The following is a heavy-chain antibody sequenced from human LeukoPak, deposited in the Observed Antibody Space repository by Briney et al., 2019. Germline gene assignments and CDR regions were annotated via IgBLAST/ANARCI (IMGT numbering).Heavy chain of an antibody. CDR3: ARITYYYGSGSYVDY. Sequence: SETLSLTCTVSGGSISNYYWSWIRQPPGKGLEWIGRIYTSGSTNYNPSLKSRVTISVDTSKNQFSLKLSSVTAADTAVYYCARITYYYGSGSYVDYWGQGTLVTVSS. J-gene: IGHJ4*02. CDR1: GGSISNYY. CDR2: IYTSGST. V-gene: IGHV4-4*08. D-gene: IGHD3-10*01.